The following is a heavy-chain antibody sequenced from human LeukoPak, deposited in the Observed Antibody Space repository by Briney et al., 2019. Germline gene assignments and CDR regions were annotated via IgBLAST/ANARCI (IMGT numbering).Heavy chain of an antibody. J-gene: IGHJ4*02. D-gene: IGHD2-2*01. CDR3: AGHPFCTSTNCHLTV. CDR1: GFTFSDYY. V-gene: IGHV3-11*01. Sequence: GSLRLSCAASGFTFSDYYMSWIRQAPGKGLEWISYISSSGTTMSYAVFVKGRFTISRDNAKNSLYLQMNSLRAEDTAVYYCAGHPFCTSTNCHLTVWGQGTLVTVSS. CDR2: ISSSGTTM.